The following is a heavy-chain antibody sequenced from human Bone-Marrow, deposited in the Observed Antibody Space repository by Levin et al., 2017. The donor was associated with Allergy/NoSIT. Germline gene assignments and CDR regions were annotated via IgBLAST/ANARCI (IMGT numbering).Heavy chain of an antibody. J-gene: IGHJ4*02. CDR3: AKDYYRSGGFFDY. D-gene: IGHD2-15*01. CDR2: IDASGTKT. V-gene: IGHV3-23*01. CDR1: GFNFSTYT. Sequence: LSLTCAASGFNFSTYTMAWVRQSPGKGLEWVSVIDASGTKTDYADSVKGRFPISRDNFKKTLFLQMNSLSAEDTAVYYCAKDYYRSGGFFDYWGQGTLVSVSS.